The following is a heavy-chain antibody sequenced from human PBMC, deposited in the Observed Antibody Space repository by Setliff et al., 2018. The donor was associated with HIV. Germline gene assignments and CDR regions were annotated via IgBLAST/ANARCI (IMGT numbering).Heavy chain of an antibody. J-gene: IGHJ4*02. Sequence: SETLSLTCSVSGIYINGYYWSWIRQSPRTRLEWIGYVSSIGNTNYNPSLKSRVTISVVTSKNQFSLQFNSVTASDTAVYFCARTRAPYFFDFWGQGAHVTVSS. CDR1: GIYINGYY. CDR3: ARTRAPYFFDF. CDR2: VSSIGNT. V-gene: IGHV4-4*08. D-gene: IGHD1-26*01.